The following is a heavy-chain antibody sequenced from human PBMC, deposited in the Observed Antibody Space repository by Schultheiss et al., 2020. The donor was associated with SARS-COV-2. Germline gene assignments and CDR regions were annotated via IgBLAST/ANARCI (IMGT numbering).Heavy chain of an antibody. V-gene: IGHV3-48*04. J-gene: IGHJ4*02. Sequence: GGSLRLSCAASGFTFSSYSMNWVRQAPGKGLEWVSYISSSGSTIYYADSVKGRFTISRDNAKNSLYLQMNSLRAEDTAVYYCARGGPNVGLQSWFDYWGQGTLVTVSS. CDR1: GFTFSSYS. D-gene: IGHD5-24*01. CDR2: ISSSGSTI. CDR3: ARGGPNVGLQSWFDY.